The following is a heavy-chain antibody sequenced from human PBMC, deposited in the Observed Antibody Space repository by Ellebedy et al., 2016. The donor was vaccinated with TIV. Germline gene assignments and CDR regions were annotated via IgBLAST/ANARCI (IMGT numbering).Heavy chain of an antibody. J-gene: IGHJ6*02. V-gene: IGHV4-34*01. CDR3: ARLQGNYGMDV. Sequence: MPSETLSLTCAVYGGSFSGYYWSWIRQPPGKGLEWIGEINHSGSTNYNPSLKSRVTVSVDTSKNQFSLKLSSVTAADTTVYYCARLQGNYGMDVWGQGTTVTVSS. CDR1: GGSFSGYY. CDR2: INHSGST.